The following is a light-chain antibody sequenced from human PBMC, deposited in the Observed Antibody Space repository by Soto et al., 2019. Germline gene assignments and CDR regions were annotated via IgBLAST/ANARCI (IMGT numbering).Light chain of an antibody. Sequence: EIVMTQSPATLSVSPGERATLCCRASQSVSSNLAWYQQKPGQAPRLLIYGASSRATGIPDRFSGSGSGTDFTLTISSLQSEDFAVYYCQHYNNWPPWTFGQGTKVDIK. J-gene: IGKJ1*01. CDR1: QSVSSN. CDR3: QHYNNWPPWT. CDR2: GAS. V-gene: IGKV3D-15*01.